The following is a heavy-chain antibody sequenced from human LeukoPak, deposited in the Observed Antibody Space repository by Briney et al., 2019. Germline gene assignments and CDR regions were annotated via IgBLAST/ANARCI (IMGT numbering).Heavy chain of an antibody. V-gene: IGHV4-4*02. Sequence: PGGSLRLSCAASGFTFSSYAMSWVRQPPGKGLEWIGEIYHSGSTNYNPSLKSRVTISVDKSKNQFSLKLSSVTAADTAVYYCARSGIAAAGVLDYWGQGTLVTVSS. CDR3: ARSGIAAAGVLDY. J-gene: IGHJ4*02. CDR1: GFTFSSYAM. D-gene: IGHD6-13*01. CDR2: IYHSGST.